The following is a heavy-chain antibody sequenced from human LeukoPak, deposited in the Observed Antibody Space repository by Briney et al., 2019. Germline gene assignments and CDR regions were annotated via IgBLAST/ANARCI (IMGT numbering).Heavy chain of an antibody. Sequence: SQTLSLTCAISGDSVSSNSAAWNWIRQSPSRGLEWLGRTYYRSKWYNDYAVSVKSRITINPDTSKDQFSLQLNSVTSEDTAVYYCAREGYSSGWHRTFHFDYWGQGTLVTVSS. CDR3: AREGYSSGWHRTFHFDY. V-gene: IGHV6-1*01. D-gene: IGHD6-19*01. J-gene: IGHJ4*02. CDR1: GDSVSSNSAA. CDR2: TYYRSKWYN.